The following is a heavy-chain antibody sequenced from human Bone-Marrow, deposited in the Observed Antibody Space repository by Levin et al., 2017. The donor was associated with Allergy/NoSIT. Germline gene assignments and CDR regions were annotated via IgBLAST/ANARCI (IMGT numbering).Heavy chain of an antibody. D-gene: IGHD2-15*01. V-gene: IGHV3-15*05. CDR2: IKRKIDGETT. J-gene: IGHJ4*02. Sequence: GESLKISCVASGFDFSSVWMTWVRLAPGKGLEWVGRIKRKIDGETTDYTAPVKGRFTISRDDSRNTLYLQMNNLKTEDTAVYCCATGDCRGGSCHFYDFWGQGTLVTVSS. CDR1: GFDFSSVW. CDR3: ATGDCRGGSCHFYDF.